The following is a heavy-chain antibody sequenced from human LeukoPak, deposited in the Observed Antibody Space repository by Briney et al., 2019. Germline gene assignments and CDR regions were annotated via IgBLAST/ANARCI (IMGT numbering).Heavy chain of an antibody. CDR2: ISYDGINI. Sequence: ISYDGINISYAHSVQGRFTISRDNSKNTLYLQMNSLRAEDTAVYYCAKVGNGSGSYYADYWGQGTLVTVSS. CDR3: AKVGNGSGSYYADY. V-gene: IGHV3-30*18. J-gene: IGHJ4*02. D-gene: IGHD3-10*01.